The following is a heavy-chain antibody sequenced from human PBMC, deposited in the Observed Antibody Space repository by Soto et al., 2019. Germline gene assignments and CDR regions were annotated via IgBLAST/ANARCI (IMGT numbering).Heavy chain of an antibody. V-gene: IGHV4-39*01. CDR1: GGSISSSSYY. Sequence: SETLSLTCTVSGGSISSSSYYWGWIRQPPGKGLEWIGSIYYSGSTYYNPSLKSRVTISADTSKNQFSLKLSSVTAADTAVYYCARHELHIGLMVYAIPHYFDYWGQGTLVTVSS. D-gene: IGHD2-8*01. CDR3: ARHELHIGLMVYAIPHYFDY. J-gene: IGHJ4*02. CDR2: IYYSGST.